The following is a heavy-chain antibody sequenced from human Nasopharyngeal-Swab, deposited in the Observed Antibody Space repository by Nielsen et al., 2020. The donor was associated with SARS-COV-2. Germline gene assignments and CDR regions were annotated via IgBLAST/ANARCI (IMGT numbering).Heavy chain of an antibody. CDR2: INHSGST. V-gene: IGHV4-34*01. Sequence: SETLSLTCAVYGGSFSGYYWSWIRQPPGKGLEWIGEINHSGSTNYNPSLKSRVTISVDTSKNQFSLKLSSVTAADTAVYYCASERTNRGYCSGGSCYGIFDYWGQGTLVTVSS. CDR3: ASERTNRGYCSGGSCYGIFDY. J-gene: IGHJ4*02. D-gene: IGHD2-15*01. CDR1: GGSFSGYY.